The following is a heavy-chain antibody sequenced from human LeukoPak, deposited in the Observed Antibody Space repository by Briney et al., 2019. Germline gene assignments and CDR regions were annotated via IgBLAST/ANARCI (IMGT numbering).Heavy chain of an antibody. CDR2: ISDSGNT. D-gene: IGHD2-21*01. CDR1: GFTFRRYG. CDR3: AKAPVTTCRGAYCYPFDY. V-gene: IGHV3-23*01. J-gene: IGHJ4*02. Sequence: GGTLRLSCAASGFTFRRYGMSWVRQAPGKGLEWVSAISDSGNTYHADSVKGRFTISRDSSKNTLFLQMNRLRPEDAAVYYCAKAPVTTCRGAYCYPFDYWGQGTLVTVSS.